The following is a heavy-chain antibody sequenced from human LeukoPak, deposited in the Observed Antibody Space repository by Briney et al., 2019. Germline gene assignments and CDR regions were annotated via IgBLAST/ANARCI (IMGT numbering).Heavy chain of an antibody. J-gene: IGHJ4*02. D-gene: IGHD3-16*01. CDR2: ITYSGSSS. Sequence: GGSLRLSCAASGFTFSSYAMTWVRQAPGKGLEWVSTITYSGSSSYYADSVKGRFTISRDNSKNTLYLQMGSLRAEDTAIYYCGKDSRAGGPRAFDSWGQGTLVTVSS. CDR3: GKDSRAGGPRAFDS. V-gene: IGHV3-23*01. CDR1: GFTFSSYA.